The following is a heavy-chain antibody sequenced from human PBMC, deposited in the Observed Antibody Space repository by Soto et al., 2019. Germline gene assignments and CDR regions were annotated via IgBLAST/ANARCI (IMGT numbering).Heavy chain of an antibody. J-gene: IGHJ4*02. CDR1: GGTFSSYA. CDR2: IIPIFGTA. Sequence: GASVKVSCKASGGTFSSYAISWVRQAPGQGLEWMGGIIPIFGTANYAQKFQGRVTITADESTSTAYMELSSLRSEATAVYYCARDYYGGNSRPHFDYWRQGTLGTVSS. D-gene: IGHD4-17*01. CDR3: ARDYYGGNSRPHFDY. V-gene: IGHV1-69*13.